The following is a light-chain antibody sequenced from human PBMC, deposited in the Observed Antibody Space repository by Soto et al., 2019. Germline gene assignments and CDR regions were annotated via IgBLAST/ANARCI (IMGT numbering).Light chain of an antibody. V-gene: IGKV1-39*01. J-gene: IGKJ2*01. CDR2: AAS. CDR3: QQSYTTPLFN. CDR1: QRINSF. Sequence: DIQMTQSPSSLSASVGDRVTITCRASQRINSFLNWYQQKPGEAPKLLIYAASSLQGGVPSRFSGSGSGTYFTLTINSLQPEDFTNYYYQQSYTTPLFNFGQGNKLEIK.